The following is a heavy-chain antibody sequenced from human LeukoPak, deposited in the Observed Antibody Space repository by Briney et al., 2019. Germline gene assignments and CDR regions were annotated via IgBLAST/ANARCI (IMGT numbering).Heavy chain of an antibody. Sequence: PSETLSLTRTVSGASITSGAYYWTWTRQHPGEGLEWIGSIYYSGSTYYNPSLKSRVTISVDTSKNQFSLKLSSVTAADTAVYYCAREDREYSSSWVDYWGQGTLVTVSS. CDR2: IYYSGST. CDR1: GASITSGAYY. D-gene: IGHD6-6*01. CDR3: AREDREYSSSWVDY. J-gene: IGHJ4*02. V-gene: IGHV4-39*07.